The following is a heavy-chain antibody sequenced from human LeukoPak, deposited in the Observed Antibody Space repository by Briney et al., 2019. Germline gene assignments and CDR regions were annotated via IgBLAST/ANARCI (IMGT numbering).Heavy chain of an antibody. V-gene: IGHV3-72*01. J-gene: IGHJ5*02. D-gene: IGHD2-15*01. CDR2: STNKAASYTT. Sequence: GGSLRLSCATSGLIFSDHYMDWVRQAPGKGLEWVGRSTNKAASYTTEYAASVKGRFTISRDDSKNSLYLQMNSLKAEDTAVYYCARVGGCCSGGNCPFTWGQGTLVTVSS. CDR3: ARVGGCCSGGNCPFT. CDR1: GLIFSDHY.